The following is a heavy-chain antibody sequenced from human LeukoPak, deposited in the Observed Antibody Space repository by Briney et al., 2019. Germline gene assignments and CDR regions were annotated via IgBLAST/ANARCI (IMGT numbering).Heavy chain of an antibody. V-gene: IGHV3-48*01. D-gene: IGHD3/OR15-3a*01. J-gene: IGHJ6*02. CDR3: ARDLRGTYGMDV. Sequence: GGSLRLSCAASGITLSSNRMNWVRQAPGKGLEWVSYISSSSTTIHYADSVKGRFSISRDNAKNSLYLQMNSLRAEDTAVYYCARDLRGTYGMDVWGQGTTVTVSS. CDR2: ISSSSTTI. CDR1: GITLSSNR.